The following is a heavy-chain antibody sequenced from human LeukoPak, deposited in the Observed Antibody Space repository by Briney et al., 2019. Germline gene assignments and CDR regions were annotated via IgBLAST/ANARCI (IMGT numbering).Heavy chain of an antibody. CDR1: GFTFGDYA. V-gene: IGHV3-49*04. J-gene: IGHJ4*02. CDR3: AKVSAYYYASGFDS. Sequence: PGGSLRLSCKASGFTFGDYAMTWVRLAPGKGLEWVGFIRSKIYGGTPEYAASVKGRFTISRDDSKGIAYLQMNSLRPEDTAVYYCAKVSAYYYASGFDSWGQGTLVTVSS. D-gene: IGHD3-10*01. CDR2: IRSKIYGGTP.